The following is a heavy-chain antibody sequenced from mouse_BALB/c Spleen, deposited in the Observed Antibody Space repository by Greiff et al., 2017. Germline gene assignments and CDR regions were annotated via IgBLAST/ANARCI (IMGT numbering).Heavy chain of an antibody. CDR1: GFNIKDTY. D-gene: IGHD2-14*01. CDR3: PRSGYDREYAMDY. CDR2: VDPANGNT. J-gene: IGHJ4*01. V-gene: IGHV14-3*02. Sequence: EVKLVESGAELVKPGASVKLSCTASGFNIKDTYMHWVKQRPEQGLEWIGRVDPANGNTKYDPKFQGKATITADTSSNTAYLQLSNLTSEDTAVYTCPRSGYDREYAMDYWGQGTSVAVAS.